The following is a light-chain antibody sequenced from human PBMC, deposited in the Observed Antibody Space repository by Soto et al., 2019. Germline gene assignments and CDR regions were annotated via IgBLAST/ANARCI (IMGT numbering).Light chain of an antibody. CDR1: SSDVGGYNY. V-gene: IGLV2-8*01. Sequence: QSVRTQPPSASGSPGQSVTISCTGASSDVGGYNYVSWFQQHPGKAPKVIIYGVANRPSGVPDRFSGSKSGNTASLTVSGLQAEDEADYYCSSYAGSNNFVFGTGTKVTVL. J-gene: IGLJ1*01. CDR2: GVA. CDR3: SSYAGSNNFV.